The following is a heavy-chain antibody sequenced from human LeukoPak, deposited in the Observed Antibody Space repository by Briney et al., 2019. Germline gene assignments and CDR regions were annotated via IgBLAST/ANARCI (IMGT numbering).Heavy chain of an antibody. Sequence: GSLRLSCAASGFTFSSYSMNWVRQAPGKGLEWIGNIYHSGSTYYNPSLKSRVTISVDTSKNQFSLKLSSVTAADTAVYYCAREHYDFWSGTWYYFDYWGQGTLVTVSS. CDR1: GFTFSSYS. CDR2: IYHSGST. D-gene: IGHD3-3*01. J-gene: IGHJ4*02. V-gene: IGHV4-38-2*01. CDR3: AREHYDFWSGTWYYFDY.